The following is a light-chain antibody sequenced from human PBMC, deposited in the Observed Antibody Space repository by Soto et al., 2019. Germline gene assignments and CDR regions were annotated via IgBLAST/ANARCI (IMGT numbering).Light chain of an antibody. CDR1: QSVDSY. V-gene: IGKV3-11*01. J-gene: IGKJ4*01. CDR3: QQRRNWTLT. CDR2: EAS. Sequence: EIVLTQSPATLSLSPGERATLSCRAGQSVDSYLAWYPQKPGQAPRLLVYEASKRATGIPARFSGSGSGTDFSLTISSLEPEDFAVYYCQQRRNWTLTFGGGTKVEI.